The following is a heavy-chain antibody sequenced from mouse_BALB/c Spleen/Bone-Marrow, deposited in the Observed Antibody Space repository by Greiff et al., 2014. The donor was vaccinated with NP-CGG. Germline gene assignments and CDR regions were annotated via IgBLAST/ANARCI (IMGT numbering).Heavy chain of an antibody. CDR3: ARDINYDIYWYFDV. J-gene: IGHJ1*01. Sequence: EVKLVESGGGLVQPGGSLRLSCATSGFTFTDYYMSWVRQPPGKALEWLGFIRNKGKGYTTGYSASVKGRFTISRDNSQSILYLQMNPLRAEDSATYYCARDINYDIYWYFDVWGAGTTVTVSS. CDR2: IRNKGKGYTT. V-gene: IGHV7-3*02. D-gene: IGHD2-4*01. CDR1: GFTFTDYY.